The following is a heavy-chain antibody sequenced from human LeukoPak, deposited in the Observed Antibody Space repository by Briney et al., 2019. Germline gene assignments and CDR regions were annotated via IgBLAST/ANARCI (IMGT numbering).Heavy chain of an antibody. CDR1: GYTFPSYS. CDR3: AREVRRGTYDY. D-gene: IGHD3-16*01. CDR2: MNPNTGGS. V-gene: IGHV1-8*01. J-gene: IGHJ4*02. Sequence: ASVKVACKAYGYTFPSYSINWVRQATGQGLEWMGWMNPNTGGSGPAQKFQGRVTMTYNTPISTAYMELSSLTSDDTAVYYCAREVRRGTYDYWGQGTLVTVTP.